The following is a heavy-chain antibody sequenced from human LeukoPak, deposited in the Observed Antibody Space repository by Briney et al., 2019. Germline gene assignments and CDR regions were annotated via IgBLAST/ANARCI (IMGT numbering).Heavy chain of an antibody. J-gene: IGHJ3*01. Sequence: GWIRQHPGKGLEWMGTIYPADSDTRYNPSFEGQVTISADTSIVTASLQWGSLKASDTATDYCRRRDCVPPTFNDFDVWGPGTMVIVSS. V-gene: IGHV5-51*01. D-gene: IGHD2-21*01. CDR2: IYPADSDT. CDR3: RRRDCVPPTFNDFDV.